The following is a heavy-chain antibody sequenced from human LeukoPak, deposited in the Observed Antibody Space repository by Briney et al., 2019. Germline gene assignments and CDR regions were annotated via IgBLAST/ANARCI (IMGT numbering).Heavy chain of an antibody. CDR3: AKSIRCSSTSCHIFDY. CDR2: IRYDGSNK. J-gene: IGHJ4*02. CDR1: GFTFSSYG. D-gene: IGHD2-2*01. Sequence: PGGSLRLSCAASGFTFSSYGMHWVRQAPGKGLEWVAFIRYDGSNKYYADSVKGRFTISRDNSKNTLYLQMNSLRAEDTAVYYCAKSIRCSSTSCHIFDYRGQGTLVTVSS. V-gene: IGHV3-30*02.